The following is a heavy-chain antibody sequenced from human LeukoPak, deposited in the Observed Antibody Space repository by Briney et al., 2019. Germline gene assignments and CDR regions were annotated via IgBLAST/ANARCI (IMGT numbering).Heavy chain of an antibody. V-gene: IGHV1-18*01. CDR1: GYTFTSYG. CDR2: ISAYNGNT. CDR3: ARVADWGDAAMDKDY. D-gene: IGHD5-18*01. J-gene: IGHJ4*02. Sequence: ASVKVSCKASGYTFTSYGISWVRQAPGQGLEWMGWISAYNGNTNYAQKLQGRVTMTTDTSTSTAYMELRSLRSDDTAVYYCARVADWGDAAMDKDYWGQGTLVTVSS.